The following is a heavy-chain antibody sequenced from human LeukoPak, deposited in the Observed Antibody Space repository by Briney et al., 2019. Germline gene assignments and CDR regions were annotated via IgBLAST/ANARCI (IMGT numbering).Heavy chain of an antibody. CDR1: GYTFTSYY. CDR3: ARDHSLITATPSRFLEWLGYDYYGMDV. V-gene: IGHV1-46*01. CDR2: INPSGGST. J-gene: IGHJ6*02. Sequence: ASVTVSCKASGYTFTSYYMHWVRQAPGQGLEWMGIINPSGGSTSYAQKFQGRATMTRDTSTSTVYMELSSLRSEDTAVYYCARDHSLITATPSRFLEWLGYDYYGMDVWGQGTTVTVSS. D-gene: IGHD3-3*01.